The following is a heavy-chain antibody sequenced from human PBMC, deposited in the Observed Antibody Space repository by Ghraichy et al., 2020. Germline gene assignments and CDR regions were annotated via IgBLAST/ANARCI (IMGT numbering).Heavy chain of an antibody. V-gene: IGHV4-34*01. J-gene: IGHJ6*02. CDR1: GGSFSGYY. CDR2: INHSGST. Sequence: SETLSLTCAVYGGSFSGYYWSWIRQPPGKGLEWIGEINHSGSTNYNPSLKSRVTISVDTSKNQFSLKLSSVTAADTAVYYCARGGPYSSSFRYYYYYGMDVWGQGTTVTVSS. D-gene: IGHD6-6*01. CDR3: ARGGPYSSSFRYYYYYGMDV.